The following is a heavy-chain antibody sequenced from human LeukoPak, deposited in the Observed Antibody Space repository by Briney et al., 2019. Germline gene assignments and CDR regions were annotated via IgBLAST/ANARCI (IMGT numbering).Heavy chain of an antibody. V-gene: IGHV3-23*01. CDR2: ISGSGRDT. CDR1: GLTFPRYA. J-gene: IGHJ6*03. CDR3: ARLTRYCSSTSCYTGDYYYYYMDV. Sequence: GGSLRLSCAASGLTFPRYAFAWVRQAPGRGLQWVSGISGSGRDTFYSDSVKGRFTISRDNSKNTHYLQMSSLTAEDTAVYYCARLTRYCSSTSCYTGDYYYYYMDVWGKGTTVTVSS. D-gene: IGHD2-2*02.